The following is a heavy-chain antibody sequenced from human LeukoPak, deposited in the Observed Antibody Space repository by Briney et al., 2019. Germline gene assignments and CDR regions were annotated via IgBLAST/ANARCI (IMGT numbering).Heavy chain of an antibody. CDR1: GYTFTSYY. V-gene: IGHV1-46*01. Sequence: ASVKVSCTASGYTFTSYYMHWVRQAPGQGLEWMGIINPSGGSTSYAQKFQGRVTMTRDMSTSTVYMELSSLRSEDTAVHYCARAGSWDHSDSSGYHNGAFDIWGQGTMVTVSS. CDR2: INPSGGST. D-gene: IGHD3-22*01. J-gene: IGHJ3*02. CDR3: ARAGSWDHSDSSGYHNGAFDI.